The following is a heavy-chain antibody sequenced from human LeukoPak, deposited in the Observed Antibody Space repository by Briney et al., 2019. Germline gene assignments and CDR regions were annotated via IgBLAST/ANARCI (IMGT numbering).Heavy chain of an antibody. CDR1: GFTLSSYS. Sequence: GGSLRLSCAASGFTLSSYSMNWVRQAQGKGLEGVSSTSSSSSYTYYADSVKGRFTISRDNAKNSLYLQMNSLRAEDTAVYYWATIGFYYYMDVWGKGTTVTVSS. CDR2: TSSSSSYT. V-gene: IGHV3-21*01. J-gene: IGHJ6*03. CDR3: ATIGFYYYMDV.